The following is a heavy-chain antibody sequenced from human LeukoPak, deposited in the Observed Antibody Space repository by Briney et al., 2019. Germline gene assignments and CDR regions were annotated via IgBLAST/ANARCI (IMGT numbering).Heavy chain of an antibody. J-gene: IGHJ4*02. CDR1: GGSISSYY. V-gene: IGHV4-59*08. CDR3: ARHEKGSGWHDY. D-gene: IGHD6-19*01. CDR2: IYYSGST. Sequence: PSETLSLTCTVSGGSISSYYWSWIRQPPGKGLEWIGYIYYSGSTNYNPSLKSRVTISVDTSKNQFSLKLSSVTAADTAVYYCARHEKGSGWHDYWGQGTLVTVSS.